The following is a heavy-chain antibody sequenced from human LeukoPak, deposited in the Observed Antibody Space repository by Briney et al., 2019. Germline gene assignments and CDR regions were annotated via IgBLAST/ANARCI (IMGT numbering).Heavy chain of an antibody. D-gene: IGHD2-2*02. Sequence: ASVKVSCKASGYTFTGYYMHWVRQAPGQGLEWMERINPNSGGTNYAQKFQGRVTMTRDTSISTAYMELSRLRSDDTAVYYCARPVVPAAIYFDYWGQGTLVTVSS. J-gene: IGHJ4*02. CDR2: INPNSGGT. V-gene: IGHV1-2*06. CDR1: GYTFTGYY. CDR3: ARPVVPAAIYFDY.